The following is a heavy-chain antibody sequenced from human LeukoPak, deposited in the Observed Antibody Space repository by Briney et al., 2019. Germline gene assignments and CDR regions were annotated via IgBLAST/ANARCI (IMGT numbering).Heavy chain of an antibody. CDR2: VSNSGDYI. J-gene: IGHJ4*02. Sequence: PGGSLRLSCAASGFSFSSYRMNWVRQAPGKGLEWVSSVSNSGDYIHYADSVKGRFTIPRDNSKNLLYLQMNSLRAEDTAVYYCARALIGYYFDYWGQGTLVTVSS. V-gene: IGHV3-21*06. D-gene: IGHD2-8*01. CDR1: GFSFSSYR. CDR3: ARALIGYYFDY.